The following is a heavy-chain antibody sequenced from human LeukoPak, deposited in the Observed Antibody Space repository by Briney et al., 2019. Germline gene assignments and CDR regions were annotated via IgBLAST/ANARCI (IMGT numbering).Heavy chain of an antibody. V-gene: IGHV5-51*01. Sequence: GESLKISCKGSGYSFINYWIGWVRQMPGKGLEWMGMIYPGHSETRYSPSFQGQVTISADKSISTAYLQWSSLRASDTAMYYCARLRDGSNWFDPWGQGILVTVSS. CDR1: GYSFINYW. J-gene: IGHJ5*02. D-gene: IGHD5-24*01. CDR2: IYPGHSET. CDR3: ARLRDGSNWFDP.